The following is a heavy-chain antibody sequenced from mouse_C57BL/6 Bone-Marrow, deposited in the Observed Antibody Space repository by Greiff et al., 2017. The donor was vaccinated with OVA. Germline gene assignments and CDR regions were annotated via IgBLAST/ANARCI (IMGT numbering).Heavy chain of an antibody. CDR2: IHPNSGST. V-gene: IGHV1-64*01. CDR1: GYTFTSYW. CDR3: ARRGGTTGPYYFDY. D-gene: IGHD4-1*02. J-gene: IGHJ2*01. Sequence: QVQLQQSGAELVKPGASVKLSCKASGYTFTSYWMHWVKQRPGQGLEWIGMIHPNSGSTNYNEKFKSKATLTVDKSSSTAYMQLSSLTSEDSAVYYCARRGGTTGPYYFDYWGQGTTLTVSS.